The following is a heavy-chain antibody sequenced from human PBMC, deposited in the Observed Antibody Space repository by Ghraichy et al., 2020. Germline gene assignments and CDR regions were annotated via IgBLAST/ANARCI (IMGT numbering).Heavy chain of an antibody. J-gene: IGHJ6*02. CDR3: ARDQLGPGDVLRFLEWFHRDYYYGRDV. Sequence: GGSLRLSCAASGFTFSSYSMNWVRQAPGKGLEWVSSISSSSSYIYYADSVKGRFTISRDNAKNSLYLQMNSLRAEDTAVYYCARDQLGPGDVLRFLEWFHRDYYYGRDVWGQGTLVTVSS. V-gene: IGHV3-21*01. CDR1: GFTFSSYS. CDR2: ISSSSSYI. D-gene: IGHD3-3*01.